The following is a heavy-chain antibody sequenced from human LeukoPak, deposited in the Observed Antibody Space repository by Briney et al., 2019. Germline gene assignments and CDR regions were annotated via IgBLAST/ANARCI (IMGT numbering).Heavy chain of an antibody. Sequence: PGGSLRLSCAASGFTFSSYWMSWVRQAPGKGLEWVANIKQDGSEKYYVDSVKGRFTISRDNAKNSLYLQMNGLRAEDTAVYYCASVGYSSSWYGPAYYMDVWGKGTTVTVSS. D-gene: IGHD6-13*01. CDR1: GFTFSSYW. CDR2: IKQDGSEK. CDR3: ASVGYSSSWYGPAYYMDV. V-gene: IGHV3-7*01. J-gene: IGHJ6*03.